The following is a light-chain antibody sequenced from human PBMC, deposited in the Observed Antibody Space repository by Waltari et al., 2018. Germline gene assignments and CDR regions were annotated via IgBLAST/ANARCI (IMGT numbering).Light chain of an antibody. V-gene: IGKV3-11*01. J-gene: IGKJ2*01. CDR1: QSISSH. CDR2: DAS. CDR3: QQRSNWPQAT. Sequence: EIVLTQSPDTLSLSPRERATLSCRASQSISSHLTWYQQKTGQAPRLLIYDASNRATGIPARFSGSGSGTDFTLTISSLEPEDFAVYYCQQRSNWPQATFGQGTKLEIK.